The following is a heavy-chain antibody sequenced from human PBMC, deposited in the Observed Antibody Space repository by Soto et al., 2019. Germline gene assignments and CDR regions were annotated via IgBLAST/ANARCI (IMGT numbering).Heavy chain of an antibody. CDR1: SFRFSAYG. CDR2: ISDDGKTQ. D-gene: IGHD6-19*01. J-gene: IGHJ4*01. V-gene: IGHV3-30*18. Sequence: QVKLVEFGGAVVQSGRSLRLSCTAASFRFSAYGMHGVRQAPGKGLEWVALISDDGKTQFFTESVEGRFTISRDNSRNTLYLQMNRLRPEDTAVYYCVKGGYKTGWPPFDHWGHGTRVTVSS. CDR3: VKGGYKTGWPPFDH.